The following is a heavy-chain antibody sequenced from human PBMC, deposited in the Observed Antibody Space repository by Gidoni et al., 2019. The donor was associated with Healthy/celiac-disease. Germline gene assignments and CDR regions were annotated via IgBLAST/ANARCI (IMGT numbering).Heavy chain of an antibody. CDR3: ARDPYSSSWEIDY. J-gene: IGHJ4*02. CDR1: GFTSSSYS. CDR2: ISSSSSYI. Sequence: EVQLVESGGGLVKPGGSLRLSCAAPGFTSSSYSMNWVRQAPGKGLEWVSSISSSSSYIYYADSVKGRFTISRDNAKNSLYLQMNSLRAEDTAVYYCARDPYSSSWEIDYWGQGTLVTVSS. D-gene: IGHD6-13*01. V-gene: IGHV3-21*01.